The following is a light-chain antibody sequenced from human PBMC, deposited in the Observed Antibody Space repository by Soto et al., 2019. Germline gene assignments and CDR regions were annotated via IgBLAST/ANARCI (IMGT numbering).Light chain of an antibody. CDR3: QKLQRTPFT. CDR1: QDISRY. V-gene: IGKV1-9*01. Sequence: QLTQSPSSLSASVGDRVTITCRASQDISRYLAWYQQKAGKAPKLLIYGTSTLQSGVPSRFSAFGSGTEFTLTISSLQPEDFATYQCQKLQRTPFTFGPGTTVDV. CDR2: GTS. J-gene: IGKJ3*01.